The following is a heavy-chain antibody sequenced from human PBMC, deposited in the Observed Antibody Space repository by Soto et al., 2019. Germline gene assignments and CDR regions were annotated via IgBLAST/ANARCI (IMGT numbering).Heavy chain of an antibody. Sequence: ASVKVSCKASGGTFSSYTISWVRQAPGQGLEWMGRIIPILGIANYAQKFQGRVTITADKSTSTAYMELSSLRSEDTAVYYCARGPECGGDCSAFDYWGQGTLVTVSS. V-gene: IGHV1-69*02. CDR1: GGTFSSYT. CDR2: IIPILGIA. CDR3: ARGPECGGDCSAFDY. D-gene: IGHD2-21*02. J-gene: IGHJ4*02.